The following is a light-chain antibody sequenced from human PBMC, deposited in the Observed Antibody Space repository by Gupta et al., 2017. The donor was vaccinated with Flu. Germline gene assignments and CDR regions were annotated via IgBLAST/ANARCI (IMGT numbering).Light chain of an antibody. CDR3: SSYTSSVVV. J-gene: IGLJ2*01. Sequence: QSALTQPPSVSGSPGQSISISCTGTSSDVGGYNYVSWYQQHPGKAPKLMIYEVSNRPSGVSNRFSGSKSGNTASLTISGLQAEDEADYYCSSYTSSVVVFGGGTKLTVL. CDR2: EVS. V-gene: IGLV2-14*01. CDR1: SSDVGGYNY.